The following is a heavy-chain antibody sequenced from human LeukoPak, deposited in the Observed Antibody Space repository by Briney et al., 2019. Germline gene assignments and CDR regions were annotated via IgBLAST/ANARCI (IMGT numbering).Heavy chain of an antibody. D-gene: IGHD3-3*01. CDR1: GYTFISYG. V-gene: IGHV1-18*01. Sequence: ASVKVSCKASGYTFISYGISWVRQAPGQGLEWMGWISAYNGNTNYAQKLQGRVTMTTDTSTSTAYMELRSLRSDDTAVYYCARVAPPYDFWKKPNYYMDVWGKGTTVTVSS. CDR3: ARVAPPYDFWKKPNYYMDV. CDR2: ISAYNGNT. J-gene: IGHJ6*03.